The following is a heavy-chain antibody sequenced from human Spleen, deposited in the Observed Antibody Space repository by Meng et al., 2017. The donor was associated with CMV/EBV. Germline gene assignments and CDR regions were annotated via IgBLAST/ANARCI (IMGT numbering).Heavy chain of an antibody. CDR1: GFTFDIYA. CDR2: VNWDGSST. D-gene: IGHD3-22*01. J-gene: IGHJ4*02. Sequence: GGSLRLSCAASGFTFDIYAMTWVRQAPGKGLEWVSSVNWDGSSTTYADSLMGRFTISRDNAKNSLYLQMNSLRAEDTALYYCARDRSGYYGTFDSWGQGTLVTVSS. V-gene: IGHV3-20*04. CDR3: ARDRSGYYGTFDS.